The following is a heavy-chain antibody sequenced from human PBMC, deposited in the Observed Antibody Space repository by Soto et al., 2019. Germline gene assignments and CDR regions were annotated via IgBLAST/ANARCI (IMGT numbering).Heavy chain of an antibody. Sequence: GESLKISCKGSGYSFTSYWIGWVRQMPGKGLEWMGIIYPGDSDTRYSPSFQGQVTISADKSISTAYLQWSSLKASDTAMYYCARRIVVGPDYYYYGMDVWGQGTTVTVSS. D-gene: IGHD2-15*01. CDR1: GYSFTSYW. J-gene: IGHJ6*02. V-gene: IGHV5-51*01. CDR3: ARRIVVGPDYYYYGMDV. CDR2: IYPGDSDT.